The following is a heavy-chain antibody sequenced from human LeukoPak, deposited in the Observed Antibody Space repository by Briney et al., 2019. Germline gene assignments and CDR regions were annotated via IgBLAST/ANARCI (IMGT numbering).Heavy chain of an antibody. V-gene: IGHV3-23*01. Sequence: GGSLRLSCAASGFTFSSSAMSWVRQAPGKGLEWVSTISGSDSSTHYTDSVKGRFTISRDNAKNTVFLQMNSLRAEDTAVYYCVRDWGYDSSGYWQKYFDTWGQGTLVTVSS. J-gene: IGHJ4*02. D-gene: IGHD3-22*01. CDR1: GFTFSSSA. CDR3: VRDWGYDSSGYWQKYFDT. CDR2: ISGSDSST.